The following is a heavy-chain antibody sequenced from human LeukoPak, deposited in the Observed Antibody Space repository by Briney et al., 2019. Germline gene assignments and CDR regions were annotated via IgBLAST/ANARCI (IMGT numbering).Heavy chain of an antibody. CDR1: GFTFSTYP. CDR2: ISGGGDDT. Sequence: GGSLRLSCAASGFTFSTYPMIWVRQAPGKGLEAFGSISGGGDDTYYLDSVKGRFTISRDNSKNTLYLQMNSLRAEDTAVYYCASEMATISRDAFDIWGQGTMVTVSS. J-gene: IGHJ3*02. D-gene: IGHD5-24*01. CDR3: ASEMATISRDAFDI. V-gene: IGHV3-23*01.